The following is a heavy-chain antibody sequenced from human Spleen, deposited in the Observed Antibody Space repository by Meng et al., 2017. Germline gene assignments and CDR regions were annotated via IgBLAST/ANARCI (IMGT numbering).Heavy chain of an antibody. CDR1: GFTLSTYW. J-gene: IGHJ1*01. V-gene: IGHV3-74*01. Sequence: GESLKISCAASGFTLSTYWMHWVRQAPGKGLVRVSRINSDGSDTSYADSVKGRFTITRDNAKNALYLQMNSLRAEDTAVYYCARVGYYDSSNYYAYFQHWGQGTLVTVSS. CDR3: ARVGYYDSSNYYAYFQH. CDR2: INSDGSDT. D-gene: IGHD3-22*01.